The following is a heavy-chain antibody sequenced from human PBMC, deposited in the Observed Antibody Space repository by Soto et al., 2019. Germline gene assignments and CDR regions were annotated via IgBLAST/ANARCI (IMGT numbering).Heavy chain of an antibody. CDR2: IYYGGST. Sequence: QLQLQESGPGLMKPSETLSLTCTVSGDSVSSSNYYWGWIRQPPGKGLEWIASIYYGGSTYYNPSLQSRLTISVDTSRSQFSLMLGSVTAADTAVYYCARHIGCWSGGGCYSDYWGQGTLVTVSS. V-gene: IGHV4-39*01. J-gene: IGHJ4*02. CDR1: GDSVSSSNYY. D-gene: IGHD2-15*01. CDR3: ARHIGCWSGGGCYSDY.